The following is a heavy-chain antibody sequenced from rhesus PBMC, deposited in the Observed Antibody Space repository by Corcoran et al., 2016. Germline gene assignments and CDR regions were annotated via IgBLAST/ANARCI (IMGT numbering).Heavy chain of an antibody. CDR3: TTDTVPGTGSIAY. J-gene: IGHJ4*01. CDR1: GFTFSNYG. CDR2: INGDGGST. D-gene: IGHD3-34*01. V-gene: IGHV3S5*01. Sequence: EVQLVETGGGLVQPGGSLKLSCAASGFTFSNYGMNWVRQAPGKGLEWVSVINGDGGSTYYADSVKGRFTISRDNSKSTLSLQMNSLRVEDTAVYYCTTDTVPGTGSIAYWCQGVLVTVSS.